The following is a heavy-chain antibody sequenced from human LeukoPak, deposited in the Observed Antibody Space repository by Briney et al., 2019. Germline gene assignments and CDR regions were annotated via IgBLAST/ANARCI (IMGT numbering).Heavy chain of an antibody. CDR2: IIPLFGTA. Sequence: GASVKVSCKASGGTFSNYAISWVRQAPGQGLEWMGGIIPLFGTANYAQRFQGRVTITADESTSTAYMALSGLRSEDTAIYYCARARIPFAVVIPWDYWGQGTLVTVSS. D-gene: IGHD3-3*01. CDR3: ARARIPFAVVIPWDY. V-gene: IGHV1-69*13. CDR1: GGTFSNYA. J-gene: IGHJ4*02.